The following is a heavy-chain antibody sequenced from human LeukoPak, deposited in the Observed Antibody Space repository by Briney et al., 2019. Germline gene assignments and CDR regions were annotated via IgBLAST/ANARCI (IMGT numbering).Heavy chain of an antibody. J-gene: IGHJ5*02. Sequence: ASVKVSCKASGGTFSSYAISWVRQAPGQGLEWMGGIIPIFGTANYAQKFQGRVKITTDESTSTAYMELSSLRSEDTAVYYCARARLFPGLPAALRYNWFAPWGQGTLLSVRS. CDR2: IIPIFGTA. CDR3: ARARLFPGLPAALRYNWFAP. V-gene: IGHV1-69*05. CDR1: GGTFSSYA. D-gene: IGHD6-13*01.